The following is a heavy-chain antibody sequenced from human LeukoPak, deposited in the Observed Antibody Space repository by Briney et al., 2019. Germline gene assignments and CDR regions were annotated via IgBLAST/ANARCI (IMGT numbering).Heavy chain of an antibody. Sequence: SETLSLTCTVSGGSISSSSYYWGWIREPPGKGLEWIGSIYYSGSTYYNPSLKSRVTISVDTSKNQFSLKLSSVTAADTAVYYCARAQRGYSYGYDDPWLYYFDYWGQGTLVTVSS. J-gene: IGHJ4*02. CDR3: ARAQRGYSYGYDDPWLYYFDY. V-gene: IGHV4-39*07. D-gene: IGHD5-18*01. CDR1: GGSISSSSYY. CDR2: IYYSGST.